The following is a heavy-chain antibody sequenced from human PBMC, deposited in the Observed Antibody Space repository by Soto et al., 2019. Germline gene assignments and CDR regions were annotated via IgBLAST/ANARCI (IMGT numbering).Heavy chain of an antibody. CDR2: ISYDGSNK. CDR1: GFTFSSYG. Sequence: QVQLVESGGGVVQPGRSLRLSCAASGFTFSSYGMHWVRQAPGKGLEWVAVISYDGSNKYYADSVKGRFTISRDNSKNTLYLQMNSLRAEDTAVYYCARGYDYGGNAEGYWGQGTLVTVSS. J-gene: IGHJ4*02. V-gene: IGHV3-30*03. CDR3: ARGYDYGGNAEGY. D-gene: IGHD4-17*01.